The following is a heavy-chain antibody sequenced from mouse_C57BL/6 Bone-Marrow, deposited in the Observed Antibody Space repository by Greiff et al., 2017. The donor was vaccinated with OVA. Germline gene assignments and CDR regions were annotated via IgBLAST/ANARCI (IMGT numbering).Heavy chain of an antibody. CDR1: GFTFSDYG. Sequence: EVKLVESGGGLVKPGGSLKLSCAASGFTFSDYGMHWVRQAPEKGLEWVAYISSGSSTIYYADTVKGRFTISRDNAQNTLFLKMTSLRSEDTAMYYCAREGSIRFYYFDYWGQGTTLTVSS. CDR2: ISSGSSTI. V-gene: IGHV5-17*01. D-gene: IGHD1-1*01. CDR3: AREGSIRFYYFDY. J-gene: IGHJ2*01.